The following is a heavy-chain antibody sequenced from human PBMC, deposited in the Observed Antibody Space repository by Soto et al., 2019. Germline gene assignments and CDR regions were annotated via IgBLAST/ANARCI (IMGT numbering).Heavy chain of an antibody. J-gene: IGHJ4*02. Sequence: PXGSLILSCEACGWSFGNASMNLVRQAPGKGLEWVGQIRSKTDGGTIFYPAPVKDSFIISRDDSRNTLYLQMNSLKTEDTAVYYCTTAQPRGPDYWGQGTLVTVSS. D-gene: IGHD6-25*01. V-gene: IGHV3-15*01. CDR2: IRSKTDGGTI. CDR1: GWSFGNAS. CDR3: TTAQPRGPDY.